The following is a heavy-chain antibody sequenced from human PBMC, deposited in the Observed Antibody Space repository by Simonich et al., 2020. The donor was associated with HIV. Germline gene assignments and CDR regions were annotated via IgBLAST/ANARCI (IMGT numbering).Heavy chain of an antibody. Sequence: QVQLVQSGAEVKKPGSSVRVSCKASGGSFTSYAISWVRHAPGQGLEWMGGIIPIFGIVNYAQNFQGRVTITADKSTSTAYMELSSLKSDDTAVYFCARESRNTPMVIPYDAFDIWGQGTMVTVSS. D-gene: IGHD5-18*01. J-gene: IGHJ3*02. CDR3: ARESRNTPMVIPYDAFDI. CDR1: GGSFTSYA. V-gene: IGHV1-69*10. CDR2: IIPIFGIV.